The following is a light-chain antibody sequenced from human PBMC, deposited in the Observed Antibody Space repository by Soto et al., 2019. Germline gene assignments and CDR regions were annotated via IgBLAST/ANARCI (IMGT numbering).Light chain of an antibody. J-gene: IGKJ5*01. CDR1: QTISSW. Sequence: DIPLTQSPSALSGSVGDSVTITCRASQTISSWLAWYQQKPGKAPKPMSHKASNLKSEAPSRSSGSGAGKEFPLIISSLQPDDVATYYCQQYNGLITCGQGTRRE. V-gene: IGKV1-5*03. CDR3: QQYNGLIT. CDR2: KAS.